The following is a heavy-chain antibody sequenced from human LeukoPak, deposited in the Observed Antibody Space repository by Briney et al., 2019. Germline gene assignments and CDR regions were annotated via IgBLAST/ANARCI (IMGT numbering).Heavy chain of an antibody. CDR1: GYTFTSYS. Sequence: GESLKVSCKASGYTFTSYSLNWVRQAPGQGLEWMGWISTYNGNTNYAEKLQGRVTMTTDTSTSTAYMELRNLRSDDTAVYYCAKDRWRDGSSSFDNWGQGTLVTVSS. CDR3: AKDRWRDGSSSFDN. J-gene: IGHJ4*02. D-gene: IGHD6-6*01. CDR2: ISTYNGNT. V-gene: IGHV1-18*01.